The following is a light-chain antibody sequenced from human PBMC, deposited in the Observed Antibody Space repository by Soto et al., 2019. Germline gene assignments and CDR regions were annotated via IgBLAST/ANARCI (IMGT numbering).Light chain of an antibody. Sequence: QSALTQPPSASGSPRQSVTISCTGTSSDVGGYNYVSWYQQHPRKAPKLMIYEVSNRPSGVPDRFSGSESGNTASQTVSGLQAEDESDYYCSAYAGSNNHVVFGGGSKLTVL. V-gene: IGLV2-8*01. CDR3: SAYAGSNNHVV. J-gene: IGLJ2*01. CDR2: EVS. CDR1: SSDVGGYNY.